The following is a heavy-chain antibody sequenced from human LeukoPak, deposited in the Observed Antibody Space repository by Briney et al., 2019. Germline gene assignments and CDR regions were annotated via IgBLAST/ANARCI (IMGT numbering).Heavy chain of an antibody. Sequence: SSETLSLTCTVSGGSISSYYWNWIRQPPGKGLEWIGYIYYNGNTNSNPSLKSRLTMSVDTSKNQFSLKLSSVTAADTAVYYCAREAAATHDYWGQGVLVTVSS. CDR2: IYYNGNT. V-gene: IGHV4-59*01. D-gene: IGHD6-13*01. CDR3: AREAAATHDY. J-gene: IGHJ4*02. CDR1: GGSISSYY.